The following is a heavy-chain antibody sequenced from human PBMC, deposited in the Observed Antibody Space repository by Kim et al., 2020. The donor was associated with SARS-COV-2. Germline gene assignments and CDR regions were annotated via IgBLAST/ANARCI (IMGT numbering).Heavy chain of an antibody. V-gene: IGHV3-23*01. J-gene: IGHJ6*02. CDR1: GFTFSSYA. CDR3: AKGMGSGRYWDYYYGMDV. CDR2: ISGSGGST. Sequence: GGSLRLSCAASGFTFSSYAMSWVRQAPGKWLEWVSTISGSGGSTYYADSVKGRFTISRDNSKNTLYLQMNSLRAEDTAVYYCAKGMGSGRYWDYYYGMDVWGPGTTVTVSS. D-gene: IGHD1-26*01.